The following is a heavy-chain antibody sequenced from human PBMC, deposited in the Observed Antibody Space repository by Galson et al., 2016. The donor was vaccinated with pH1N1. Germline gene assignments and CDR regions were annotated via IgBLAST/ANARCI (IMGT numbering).Heavy chain of an antibody. D-gene: IGHD2-2*01. CDR3: ATTTSVIVVVAAAMGDDDYGLDV. V-gene: IGHV1-18*01. CDR2: SSTYNGNT. CDR1: GYTFTSND. Sequence: QSGAEVKKPGASVKVSCKASGYTFTSNDISWVRQAPGQGLEWMGWSSTYNGNTNYAQKFQGRVTITADESTSTAYMELSSLSFEDRAVYYCATTTSVIVVVAAAMGDDDYGLDVWGQGTTVTVSS. J-gene: IGHJ6*02.